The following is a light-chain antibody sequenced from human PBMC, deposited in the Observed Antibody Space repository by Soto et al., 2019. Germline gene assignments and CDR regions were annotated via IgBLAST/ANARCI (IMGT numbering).Light chain of an antibody. Sequence: QSVLTQPPSASGTPGQRVTISCSGGSSNIGSNTVNWYRQVPGTAPKLLMFAYNQRPSGVPDRVSGSKSGTSASLAISGLQTEDEADYYCATWDDSLNVVVFGGGTKVTVL. V-gene: IGLV1-44*01. CDR2: AYN. CDR1: SSNIGSNT. J-gene: IGLJ2*01. CDR3: ATWDDSLNVVV.